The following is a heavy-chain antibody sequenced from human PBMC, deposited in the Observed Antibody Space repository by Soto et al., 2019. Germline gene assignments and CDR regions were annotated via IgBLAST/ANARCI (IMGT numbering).Heavy chain of an antibody. Sequence: PGESLKISCKGSGYSFTSCWIGWVRQMPGKGLEWMGIIYPGDSDTRYSPSFQGQVTISADKSISTAYLQWSSLKASDTAMYYCAISGYCSGGSCYVGHYYYYYGMDVWGQGTTVTVSS. CDR3: AISGYCSGGSCYVGHYYYYYGMDV. D-gene: IGHD2-15*01. V-gene: IGHV5-51*01. CDR2: IYPGDSDT. J-gene: IGHJ6*02. CDR1: GYSFTSCW.